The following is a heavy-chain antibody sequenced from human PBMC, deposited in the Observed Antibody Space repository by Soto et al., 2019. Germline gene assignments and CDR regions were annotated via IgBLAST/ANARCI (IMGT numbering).Heavy chain of an antibody. CDR2: ISSSSSTI. CDR3: ARAGYDILTGYYKGPGAFDI. V-gene: IGHV3-48*02. CDR1: GFTFSSYS. Sequence: GGSLRLSCAASGFTFSSYSMNWVRQAPGKGLEWVSYISSSSSTICYADSVKGRFTISRDNAKNSLYLQMNSLRDEDTAVYYCARAGYDILTGYYKGPGAFDIWGQGTMVTVSS. J-gene: IGHJ3*02. D-gene: IGHD3-9*01.